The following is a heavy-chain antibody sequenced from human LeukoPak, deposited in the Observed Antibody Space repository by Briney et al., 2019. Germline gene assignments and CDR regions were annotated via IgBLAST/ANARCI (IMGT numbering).Heavy chain of an antibody. CDR2: IYYSGST. CDR3: ARLPSTWSGYYGMDV. J-gene: IGHJ6*02. Sequence: PSETLSLTCTVSGGSISSYYWSWIRQPPGKGLEWIGYIYYSGSTNYNPSLKSRVAISVDTSKNQFSLKLSSVTAADTAVYYCARLPSTWSGYYGMDVWGQGTTVTASS. V-gene: IGHV4-59*08. D-gene: IGHD2-15*01. CDR1: GGSISSYY.